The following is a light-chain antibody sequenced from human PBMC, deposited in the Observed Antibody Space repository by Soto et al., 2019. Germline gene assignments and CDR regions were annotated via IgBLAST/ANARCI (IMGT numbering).Light chain of an antibody. V-gene: IGLV1-51*01. Sequence: QSVLTQSPSVSAXPGQQVTISCSGSSSNIGNNYVSWYQQLPGTAPKLLIYDNNKRPSGIPDRFSGSKSGTSGTLDITGLQTGDEADYYCATWDGSLPGEVFGGGTKLTVL. CDR1: SSNIGNNY. J-gene: IGLJ2*01. CDR3: ATWDGSLPGEV. CDR2: DNN.